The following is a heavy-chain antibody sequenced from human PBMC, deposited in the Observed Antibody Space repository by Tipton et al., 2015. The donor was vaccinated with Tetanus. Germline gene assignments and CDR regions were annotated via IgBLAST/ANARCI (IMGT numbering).Heavy chain of an antibody. CDR2: ISSGGTT. D-gene: IGHD1-26*01. V-gene: IGHV4-31*03. CDR1: GDSISSGGYY. CDR3: ARDRHPYRISGAFRGNDALDI. Sequence: TLSLTCTVAGDSISSGGYYWNWVRQNPGKDLEWLGYISSGGTTFYSPSLNGRVSMSLDTSKNLFALRLASVTAADTAVYYCARDRHPYRISGAFRGNDALDIWGPGALVTVSS. J-gene: IGHJ3*02.